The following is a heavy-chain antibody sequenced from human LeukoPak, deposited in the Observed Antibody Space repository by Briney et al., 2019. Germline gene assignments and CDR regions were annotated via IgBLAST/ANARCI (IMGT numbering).Heavy chain of an antibody. V-gene: IGHV3-33*01. D-gene: IGHD4-17*01. CDR1: GFTFSSYG. J-gene: IGHJ4*02. CDR2: IWYDGSNK. Sequence: PGGSLRLSCAASGFTFSSYGMHWVRQAPGKGLEWVAVIWYDGSNKYYADSVKGRFTISRDNSKNTPYLQMNSLRAEDTAVYYCARDSDGDYYFDYWGQGTLVTVSS. CDR3: ARDSDGDYYFDY.